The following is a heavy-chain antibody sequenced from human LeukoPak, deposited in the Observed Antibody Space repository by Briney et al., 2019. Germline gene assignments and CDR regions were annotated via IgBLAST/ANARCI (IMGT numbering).Heavy chain of an antibody. CDR3: ASPSFNAAGGSLRNPLDY. CDR2: ISSSSSYI. J-gene: IGHJ4*02. Sequence: GGSLRLSCAASGFTFSSYSMNWVRQAPGKGLEWVSSISSSSSYIYYADSVKGRFTISRDNAKNSLYLQMNSLRAEDTAVYYCASPSFNAAGGSLRNPLDYWGQGTLVTVSS. V-gene: IGHV3-21*01. CDR1: GFTFSSYS. D-gene: IGHD2-15*01.